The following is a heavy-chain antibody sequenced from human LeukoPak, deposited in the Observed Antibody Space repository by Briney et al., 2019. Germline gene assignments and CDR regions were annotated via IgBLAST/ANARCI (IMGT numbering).Heavy chain of an antibody. CDR3: VKDAWSYNGIYDPFDI. V-gene: IGHV3-23*01. J-gene: IGHJ3*02. Sequence: PGGSLRLSCAASGFTVSSNYMSWVRQAPGKGLEWVSHIGGGAHDSDYTDSVKGRFTSSRDDAKNTLSLQMNSLRPEDTAVYYCVKDAWSYNGIYDPFDIWGQGTMVTVSA. D-gene: IGHD2-8*01. CDR1: GFTVSSNY. CDR2: IGGGAHDS.